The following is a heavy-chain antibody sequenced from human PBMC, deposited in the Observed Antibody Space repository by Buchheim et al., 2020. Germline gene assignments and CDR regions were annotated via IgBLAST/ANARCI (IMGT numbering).Heavy chain of an antibody. J-gene: IGHJ4*02. CDR1: GYIFTTYY. Sequence: QVQLVQPGAEVKKPGASVKVSCKASGYIFTTYYMHWVRQAPGQGLEWMGMINPSGGGTSYAQKFQGRVTMTRDTSTSTVYMELSSLRFEDTAVYYCARIGVEMTTKPFDYWGQGTL. CDR3: ARIGVEMTTKPFDY. CDR2: INPSGGGT. D-gene: IGHD5-24*01. V-gene: IGHV1-46*03.